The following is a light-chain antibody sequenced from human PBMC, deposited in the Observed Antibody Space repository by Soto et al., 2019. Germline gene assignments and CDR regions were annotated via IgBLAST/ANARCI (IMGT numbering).Light chain of an antibody. V-gene: IGKV3-20*01. CDR1: QSVSSSY. CDR3: QQYGSSPPKT. CDR2: GAS. Sequence: ELVLTQSPGTLSLSPGERATLSCRASQSVSSSYLAWYQQKPGQAPRLLIYGASSRATGIPDRFSGSGSGTDFTLTISRLEPEDFAVYYCQQYGSSPPKTFGQGNKV. J-gene: IGKJ1*01.